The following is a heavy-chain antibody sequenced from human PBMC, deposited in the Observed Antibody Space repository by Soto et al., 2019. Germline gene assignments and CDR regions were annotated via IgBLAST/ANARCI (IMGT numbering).Heavy chain of an antibody. Sequence: GGSLRLSCAASGFTFSSYGMHWVRQAPGKGLEWGAVISYDGSNKYYADSVKGRFTISRDNSKNTLYLQMNSLRAEDTAVYYCAKDGGYEGGPFDYWGQGTLVTVSS. D-gene: IGHD5-12*01. J-gene: IGHJ4*02. CDR1: GFTFSSYG. CDR3: AKDGGYEGGPFDY. CDR2: ISYDGSNK. V-gene: IGHV3-30*18.